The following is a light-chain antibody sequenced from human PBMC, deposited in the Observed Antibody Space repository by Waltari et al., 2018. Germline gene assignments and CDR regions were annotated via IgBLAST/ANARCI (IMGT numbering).Light chain of an antibody. CDR3: SSYRRSSTYVL. Sequence: SALTQPASVSGSPGQSITISCSGISSDVGGYNFVSWYQQHPGKAPKLLILEFSNRPSGVSNRFSGSKSGNTASLTISGLQPEDEADYYCSSYRRSSTYVLLGGGTKLTVL. J-gene: IGLJ2*01. CDR1: SSDVGGYNF. V-gene: IGLV2-14*01. CDR2: EFS.